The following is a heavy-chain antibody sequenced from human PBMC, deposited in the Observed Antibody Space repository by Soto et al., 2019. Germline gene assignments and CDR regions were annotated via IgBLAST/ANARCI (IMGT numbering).Heavy chain of an antibody. D-gene: IGHD3-10*01. Sequence: LRLSCTASGFTFGDYAMSWVRQAPGKGLEWVGFIRSKAYGGTTEYAASVKGRFTISRDDSKSIAYLQMKSLKTEDTAVYYCTRAFYGALDYWGQGTLVTVSS. V-gene: IGHV3-49*04. CDR2: IRSKAYGGTT. J-gene: IGHJ4*02. CDR1: GFTFGDYA. CDR3: TRAFYGALDY.